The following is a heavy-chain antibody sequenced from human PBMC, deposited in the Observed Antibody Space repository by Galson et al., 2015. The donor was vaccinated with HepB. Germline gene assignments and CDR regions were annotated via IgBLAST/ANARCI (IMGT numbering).Heavy chain of an antibody. CDR1: GFTFSIYA. CDR2: ISGSGGST. V-gene: IGHV3-23*01. D-gene: IGHD2-2*02. CDR3: AKLPQLGYCSSTSCYNGYFDL. J-gene: IGHJ2*01. Sequence: SLRLSCAASGFTFSIYAMSWVRRAPGKGLEWVSAISGSGGSTYHADSVKGRFTISRDNSKNTLYLQMNSLRAEDTAVYYCAKLPQLGYCSSTSCYNGYFDLWGRGTLVTVSS.